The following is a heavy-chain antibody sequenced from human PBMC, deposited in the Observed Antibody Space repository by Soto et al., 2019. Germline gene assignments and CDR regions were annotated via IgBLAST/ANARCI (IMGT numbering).Heavy chain of an antibody. J-gene: IGHJ6*02. CDR3: ARRIIAAPPNSNNYYGMDV. CDR2: IDPSDSYT. Sequence: GESLKISCKGSGYSFTSYWISWVRQMPGKGLEWMGRIDPSDSYTNYSPSFQGHVTISADKSISTAYLQWSSLKASDTAMYYCARRIIAAPPNSNNYYGMDVWGQGPTVTVPS. CDR1: GYSFTSYW. D-gene: IGHD6-6*01. V-gene: IGHV5-10-1*01.